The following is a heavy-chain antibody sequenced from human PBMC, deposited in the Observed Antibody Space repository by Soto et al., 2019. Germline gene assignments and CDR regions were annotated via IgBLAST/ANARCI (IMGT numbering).Heavy chain of an antibody. V-gene: IGHV3-23*01. Sequence: GGSLRLSCAASGFTFSSYAMSWVRQAPGRGLEWVASISVSGDNIYYGDSVQGRFTISRDNSKRSVFLDLKSLRVEDTAVYYCARDLGLLQSLFDYWGQGTLVTVSS. CDR3: ARDLGLLQSLFDY. CDR1: GFTFSSYA. D-gene: IGHD1-1*01. CDR2: ISVSGDNI. J-gene: IGHJ4*02.